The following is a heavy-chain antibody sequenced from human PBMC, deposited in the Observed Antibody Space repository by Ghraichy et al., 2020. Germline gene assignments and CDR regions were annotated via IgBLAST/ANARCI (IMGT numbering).Heavy chain of an antibody. CDR1: EFTFSNYA. CDR3: VRQRFYDVLTGYCDVFDI. J-gene: IGHJ3*02. D-gene: IGHD3-9*01. V-gene: IGHV3-30*04. CDR2: ISFDGSVK. Sequence: GSLNISCVASEFTFSNYAMHWVRQAPGKALEWVAVISFDGSVKNYADFVKGRFTISRDNAQNTLDLQMNSLRAEDMAVYYCVRQRFYDVLTGYCDVFDICRQGTRVTVSP.